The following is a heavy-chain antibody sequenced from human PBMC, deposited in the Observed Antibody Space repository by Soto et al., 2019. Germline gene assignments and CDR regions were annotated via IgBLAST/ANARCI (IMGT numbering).Heavy chain of an antibody. CDR3: ARVMSGSYLGHGYYFDY. Sequence: ASVKVSCKASRYTFTGYYMHWVRQAPGQGLEWMGWIDPNSGGTDYAQKFQGRVTMTRDTSISTSYMELSRMRLDDSAVYYCARVMSGSYLGHGYYFDYWGQGTLVTVSS. D-gene: IGHD1-26*01. CDR1: RYTFTGYY. CDR2: IDPNSGGT. V-gene: IGHV1-2*02. J-gene: IGHJ4*02.